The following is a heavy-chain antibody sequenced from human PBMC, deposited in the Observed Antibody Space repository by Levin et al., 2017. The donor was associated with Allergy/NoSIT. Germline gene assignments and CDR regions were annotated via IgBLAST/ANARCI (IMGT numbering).Heavy chain of an antibody. CDR2: INPSGGST. CDR1: GYTFTSYY. CDR3: ARERIQLWTHSSGYFDY. J-gene: IGHJ4*02. D-gene: IGHD5-18*01. Sequence: ASVKVSCKASGYTFTSYYMHWVRQAPGQGLEWMGIINPSGGSTSYAQKFQGRVTMTRDTSTSTVYMELSSLRSEDTAVYYCARERIQLWTHSSGYFDYWGQGTLVTVSS. V-gene: IGHV1-46*01.